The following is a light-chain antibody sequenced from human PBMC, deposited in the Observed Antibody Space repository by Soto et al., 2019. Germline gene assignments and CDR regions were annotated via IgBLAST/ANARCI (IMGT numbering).Light chain of an antibody. CDR1: QGIGST. J-gene: IGKJ4*01. V-gene: IGKV3-15*01. CDR2: DAS. CDR3: QRYNNWPLT. Sequence: EIVMTQSPATLSVSPGEGATLSCRASQGIGSTLPSYQHKPGQTPRLLIYDASTRATGVPARFSGSGSGTEFTLTISSLQSEDFAVYYCQRYNNWPLTFGGGTKVESK.